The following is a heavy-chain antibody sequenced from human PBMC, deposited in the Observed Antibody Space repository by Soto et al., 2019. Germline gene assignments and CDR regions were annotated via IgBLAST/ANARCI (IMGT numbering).Heavy chain of an antibody. CDR2: FDPEDGET. J-gene: IGHJ6*02. CDR1: GYTLTELS. V-gene: IGHV1-24*01. CDR3: ATWGYCSGGSCYYYYYYGMDV. Sequence: ASVKVSCKVSGYTLTELSMHWVRQAPGKGLEWMGGFDPEDGETIYAQKFQGRVTMTEDTSTDTAYMELSSLRSEDTAVYYCATWGYCSGGSCYYYYYYGMDVWGQGTTVTV. D-gene: IGHD2-15*01.